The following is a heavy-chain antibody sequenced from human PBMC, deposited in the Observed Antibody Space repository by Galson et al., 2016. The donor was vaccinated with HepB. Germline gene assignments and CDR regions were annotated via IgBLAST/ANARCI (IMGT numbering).Heavy chain of an antibody. Sequence: SVTLSCAASGFTFTRYTMNWVRESPGKGLEWVSSISGGSSYKYYADSVKGRFTISRDNSKNSLYLQMNSLGAEDTAIYFCARTPGYSGTWYDAFDIWGPGTIVTVSS. CDR1: GFTFTRYT. D-gene: IGHD6-13*01. J-gene: IGHJ3*02. V-gene: IGHV3-21*01. CDR2: ISGGSSYK. CDR3: ARTPGYSGTWYDAFDI.